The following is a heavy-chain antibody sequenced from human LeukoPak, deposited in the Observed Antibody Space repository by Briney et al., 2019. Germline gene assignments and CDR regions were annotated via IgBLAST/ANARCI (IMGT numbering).Heavy chain of an antibody. Sequence: PGGSLRLSCAASGFTFSSYNMNWVRQAPGKGLEWVSSISSSSSYIYYADSVKGRFTISRDNAMNSLYLQMNSLRAEDTAVYYCARGRDGSQSPIDDWGQGTLVTVSS. CDR2: ISSSSSYI. D-gene: IGHD5-24*01. V-gene: IGHV3-21*01. CDR3: ARGRDGSQSPIDD. J-gene: IGHJ4*02. CDR1: GFTFSSYN.